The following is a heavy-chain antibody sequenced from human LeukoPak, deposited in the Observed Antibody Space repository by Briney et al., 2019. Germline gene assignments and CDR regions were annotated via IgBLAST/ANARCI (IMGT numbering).Heavy chain of an antibody. CDR1: GGSISSSSYY. J-gene: IGHJ4*02. V-gene: IGHV4-39*01. CDR2: IYYSGST. CDR3: APWLLSDGSIDY. Sequence: SETLSLTCTVSGGSISSSSYYWGWIRQPPGKGLEWIGGIYYSGSTYYNPSLKSRVTVSVDTSKNQFSLKLSSVTAADTAVYYCAPWLLSDGSIDYWGQGTLVTVSS. D-gene: IGHD3-3*01.